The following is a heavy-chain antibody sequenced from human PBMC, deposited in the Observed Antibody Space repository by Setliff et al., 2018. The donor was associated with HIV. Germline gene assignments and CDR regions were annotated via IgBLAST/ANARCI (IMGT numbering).Heavy chain of an antibody. Sequence: SETLSLTCTVSGGSISSSSYYWGWIRQPPGKGLEWLGSIYHSGSTYYNPSLKSRVTISVDTSQNQFSLRLSSVTAADTAVYYCARGSGRFCSGGRCSAFDYWGQGALVTVSS. V-gene: IGHV4-39*07. CDR3: ARGSGRFCSGGRCSAFDY. CDR1: GGSISSSSYY. CDR2: IYHSGST. D-gene: IGHD2-15*01. J-gene: IGHJ4*02.